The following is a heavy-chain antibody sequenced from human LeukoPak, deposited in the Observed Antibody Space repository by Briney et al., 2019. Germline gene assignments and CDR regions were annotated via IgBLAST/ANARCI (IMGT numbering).Heavy chain of an antibody. Sequence: GGSLRLSCAASGFTFSNYWMSWVRQAPGKGLEWVANIKQDGSEKYYVDSVKGRFTISRDNAKNSLYLQMNSLRAEDTAVYYCARCGRGDIVVGFGGQGTLVTVSS. CDR3: ARCGRGDIVVGF. CDR1: GFTFSNYW. J-gene: IGHJ4*02. V-gene: IGHV3-7*01. D-gene: IGHD2-2*01. CDR2: IKQDGSEK.